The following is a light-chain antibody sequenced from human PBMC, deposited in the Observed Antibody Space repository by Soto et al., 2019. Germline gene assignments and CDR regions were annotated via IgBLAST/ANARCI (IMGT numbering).Light chain of an antibody. CDR3: QQYGSSPWT. CDR1: QSVSSSY. J-gene: IGKJ1*01. Sequence: EIVLTQSPGTLSLSPGERATLSCRASQSVSSSYLAWYQQKPGQAPRPLIYGASSRAIGIPDRFSGSGSGTDFTLTISRLEPGDFAVYYCQQYGSSPWTFGQGTKLEIK. CDR2: GAS. V-gene: IGKV3-20*01.